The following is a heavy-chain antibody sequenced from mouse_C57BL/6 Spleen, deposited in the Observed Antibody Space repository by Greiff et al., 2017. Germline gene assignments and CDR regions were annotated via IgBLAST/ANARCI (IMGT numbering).Heavy chain of an antibody. D-gene: IGHD1-1*01. V-gene: IGHV1-80*01. CDR2: IYPGDGDT. J-gene: IGHJ2*01. CDR3: AKDGTTVVAYYFGQ. Sequence: QVQLQQSGAELVKPGASVKISCKASGYAFSSYWMNWVKQRPGKGLEWIGQIYPGDGDTNYTGKLKGSATLPAAKASSTAYMQLSSLTSEDYAVYCWAKDGTTVVAYYFGQWGQSNTHTVSS. CDR1: GYAFSSYW.